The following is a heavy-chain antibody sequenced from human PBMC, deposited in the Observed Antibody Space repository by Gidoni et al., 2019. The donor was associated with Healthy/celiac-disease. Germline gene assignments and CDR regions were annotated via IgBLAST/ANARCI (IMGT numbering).Heavy chain of an antibody. V-gene: IGHV3-74*01. CDR1: GFTFSSYL. D-gene: IGHD5-18*01. CDR3: ARSWEDTAMVTDY. Sequence: EVQLVESGGGLVQPGGSLRLSCAASGFTFSSYLMHGVRQAPGKGLVWVSRINSEGSSTSYADSVKGRFTISRDNAKNTLYLQMNSLRAEDTAVYYCARSWEDTAMVTDYWGQGTLVTVSS. CDR2: INSEGSST. J-gene: IGHJ4*02.